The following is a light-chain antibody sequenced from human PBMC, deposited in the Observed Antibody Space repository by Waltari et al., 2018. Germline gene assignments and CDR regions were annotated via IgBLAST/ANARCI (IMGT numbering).Light chain of an antibody. CDR2: WSS. Sequence: DIVMTPSPDSLAVSLGERATLHCTSSRSVLYSPNDKNYLTWYQQKPGQPPKLPIFWSSTRESGVPDRCSGSGSGTNFTLTSGSLQAEDVAVYYCQQFAAQPYTFGQGTKLEIK. CDR3: QQFAAQPYT. J-gene: IGKJ2*01. V-gene: IGKV4-1*01. CDR1: RSVLYSPNDKNY.